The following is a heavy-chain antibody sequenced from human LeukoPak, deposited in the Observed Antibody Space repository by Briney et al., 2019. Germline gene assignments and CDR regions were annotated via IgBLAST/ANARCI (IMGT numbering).Heavy chain of an antibody. Sequence: GGSLRLSCAASGFTFSSYAMSWVRQAPGKGLEWVSAISGSGGSTYYADSVKGRFTISRDNSKNTLYLQMNSLRAEDTAVYYCEKALQTIVATTVSHWGQGTMVTVSS. CDR1: GFTFSSYA. D-gene: IGHD5-12*01. CDR3: EKALQTIVATTVSH. V-gene: IGHV3-23*01. CDR2: ISGSGGST. J-gene: IGHJ3*01.